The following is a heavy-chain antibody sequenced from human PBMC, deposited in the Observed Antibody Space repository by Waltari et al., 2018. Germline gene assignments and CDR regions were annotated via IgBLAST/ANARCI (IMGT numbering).Heavy chain of an antibody. CDR2: IYPDDSDT. D-gene: IGHD3-10*01. J-gene: IGHJ5*02. CDR3: ARQKMVRKVGWFDP. Sequence: EVHRVQSGVEVKKSGESSKSPAKALGSGCGDSWTGWLRQMPGKGLKWMGLIYPDDSDTRYNPSFRGHVTMSVDRSSNTAYLQWSALKPSDSAIYYCARQKMVRKVGWFDPWGQGTLVSVSS. CDR1: GSGCGDSW. V-gene: IGHV5-51*01.